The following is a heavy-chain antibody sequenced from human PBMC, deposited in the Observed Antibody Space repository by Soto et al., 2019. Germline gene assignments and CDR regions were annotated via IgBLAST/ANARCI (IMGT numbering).Heavy chain of an antibody. CDR3: AKDTSSSPYYMDV. CDR1: GFTFSNFA. V-gene: IGHV3-23*01. J-gene: IGHJ6*03. CDR2: ITGSTGTT. D-gene: IGHD2-2*01. Sequence: EVQVLESGGGSVQPGGSLRLSCAASGFTFSNFAMSWVRHAPGKGLEWVSEITGSTGTTYYADSVKGRFIISRDNSKNTVHLQMNRLRAEDTAVYYCAKDTSSSPYYMDVWGKGTTVTVSS.